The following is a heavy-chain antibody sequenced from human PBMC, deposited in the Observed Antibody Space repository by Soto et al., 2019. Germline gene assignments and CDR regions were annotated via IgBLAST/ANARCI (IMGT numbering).Heavy chain of an antibody. V-gene: IGHV3-30-3*01. J-gene: IGHJ4*02. D-gene: IGHD2-2*01. Sequence: QVQLVESGGGVVQPGRSLRLSCAAAGFTFSSYAMNWVRQAPSKRLEWVAVISYDGSNKYCADSVKGRFTISRDNSKNTLYLQMNSLRAEDTAVYYCARDAYQIVGKGRENYFDYWGQGTLVTVSS. CDR3: ARDAYQIVGKGRENYFDY. CDR1: GFTFSSYA. CDR2: ISYDGSNK.